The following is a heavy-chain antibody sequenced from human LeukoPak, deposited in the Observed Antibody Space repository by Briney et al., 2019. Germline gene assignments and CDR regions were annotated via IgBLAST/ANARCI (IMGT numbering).Heavy chain of an antibody. CDR2: INLRGST. CDR1: GGSFSGYY. D-gene: IGHD2-15*01. Sequence: SETLSLTCAVYGGSFSGYYWSWIRQPPGKGLEWIGGINLRGSTYYNPSLKSRVTISLDTSKNQFSPMRSSVTPADTPAYYCARVPDVCSCQCYNYYMDVWGKGTTVTVSS. CDR3: ARVPDVCSCQCYNYYMDV. J-gene: IGHJ6*03. V-gene: IGHV4-34*01.